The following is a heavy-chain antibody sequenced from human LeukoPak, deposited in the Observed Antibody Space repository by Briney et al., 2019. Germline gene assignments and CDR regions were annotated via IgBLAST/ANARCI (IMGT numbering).Heavy chain of an antibody. J-gene: IGHJ1*01. CDR1: GGSISSYY. Sequence: SETLSLTCTVSGGSISSYYWNRIRQPPGKGLEWIGSIYYSGSTNYNPSLKSRLTISVDTSKNQFSLKLNSVTAADTAVYYCAREGYCSGGSCARYFQHWGQGTLVTVSS. CDR2: IYYSGST. V-gene: IGHV4-59*01. D-gene: IGHD2-15*01. CDR3: AREGYCSGGSCARYFQH.